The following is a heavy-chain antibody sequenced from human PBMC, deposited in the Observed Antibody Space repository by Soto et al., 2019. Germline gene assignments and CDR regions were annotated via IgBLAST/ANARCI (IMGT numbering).Heavy chain of an antibody. Sequence: SLRLSCAASGFTFSNFAMSWVRQAPGKGLEWVSAISGSGGTTYHADSVKGRFTISRDNSKNTLYLQINSLRAEDTAIYYCAKDALSPLAARLYYFDEWGQGSLVTVSS. D-gene: IGHD6-25*01. J-gene: IGHJ4*02. CDR1: GFTFSNFA. CDR2: ISGSGGTT. V-gene: IGHV3-23*01. CDR3: AKDALSPLAARLYYFDE.